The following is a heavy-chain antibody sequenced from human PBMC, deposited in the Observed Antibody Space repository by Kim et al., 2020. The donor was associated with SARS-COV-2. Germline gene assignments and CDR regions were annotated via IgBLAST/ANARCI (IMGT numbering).Heavy chain of an antibody. D-gene: IGHD3-10*01. CDR1: GGSISSTIYY. V-gene: IGHV4-39*01. Sequence: SETLSLTCTVSGGSISSTIYYWGWIRQPPGKGLEWIGSIYYSGSTYYNPSLKSRVTISVDTSKNQFSLKLSSVTAADTAVYYCARHGRQHFGGYKWFDPWGQGTLVTVSS. CDR3: ARHGRQHFGGYKWFDP. CDR2: IYYSGST. J-gene: IGHJ5*02.